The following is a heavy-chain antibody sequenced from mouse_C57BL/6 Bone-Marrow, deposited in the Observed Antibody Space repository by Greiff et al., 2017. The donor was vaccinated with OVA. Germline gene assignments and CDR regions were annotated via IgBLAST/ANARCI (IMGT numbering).Heavy chain of an antibody. J-gene: IGHJ4*01. D-gene: IGHD2-4*01. CDR3: ARVHFYYDYGGRGYYALDY. CDR1: GYTFTDYY. Sequence: EVQLQQSGPELVKPGASVKISCKASGYTFTDYYMNWVKQSPGKSLEWIGDINPNNGCTNYNQKFKGKATMTVDTSSNTAYMQLRSLTSQDSAVYYCARVHFYYDYGGRGYYALDYWGQGTSVTVSS. CDR2: INPNNGCT. V-gene: IGHV1-26*01.